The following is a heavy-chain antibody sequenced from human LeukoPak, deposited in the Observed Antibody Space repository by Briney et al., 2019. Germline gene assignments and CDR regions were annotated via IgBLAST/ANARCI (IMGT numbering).Heavy chain of an antibody. J-gene: IGHJ4*02. CDR2: IYTSGST. V-gene: IGHV4-4*07. CDR1: GGSISSYY. Sequence: PSETLSLTCTVSGGSISSYYWSWIRQPAGKGLEWIGRIYTSGSTNYNPSLKSRVTISVDTSKNQFSLKLSSVTAADTAVYYCARGAMNGYYYGSGKVGDYWGQGTLVTVSS. CDR3: ARGAMNGYYYGSGKVGDY. D-gene: IGHD3-10*01.